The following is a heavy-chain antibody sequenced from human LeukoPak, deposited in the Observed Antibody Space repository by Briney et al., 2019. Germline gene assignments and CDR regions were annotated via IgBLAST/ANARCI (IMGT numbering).Heavy chain of an antibody. V-gene: IGHV3-7*01. CDR2: ISPDGSDK. CDR3: ARGIVVVVGASDHFDY. Sequence: GGSLRLSCAASGFTFSSYAMSWVRQAPGRGLERVGTISPDGSDKYYVDSVKGRFTISRDNAKTSLYLQINSLRADDTALYFCARGIVVVVGASDHFDYWGQGTLITVSS. J-gene: IGHJ4*02. D-gene: IGHD2-15*01. CDR1: GFTFSSYA.